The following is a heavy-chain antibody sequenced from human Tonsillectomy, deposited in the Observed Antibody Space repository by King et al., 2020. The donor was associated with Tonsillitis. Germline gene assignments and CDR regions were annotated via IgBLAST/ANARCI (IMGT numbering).Heavy chain of an antibody. CDR3: AKDSFSGWDGFDY. D-gene: IGHD6-19*01. CDR2: ISYDGSNK. V-gene: IGHV3-30*18. Sequence: VQLVESGGGVVQPGRSLRLSCAASGFTFSSYGMHWVRQAPGKGLEWVAVISYDGSNKYYADSVKGRFTISRDNSKNTLYLQMNSLRAKDTAVYYCAKDSFSGWDGFDYWGQGTLVTVSS. J-gene: IGHJ4*02. CDR1: GFTFSSYG.